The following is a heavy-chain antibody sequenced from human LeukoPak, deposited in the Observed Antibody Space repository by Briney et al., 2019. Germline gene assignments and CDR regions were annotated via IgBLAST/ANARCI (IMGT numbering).Heavy chain of an antibody. CDR2: IKQDGSEK. V-gene: IGHV3-7*01. J-gene: IGHJ4*02. D-gene: IGHD6-13*01. CDR1: GFTFSNYW. CDR3: AKDKVPSSSWPVYFDY. Sequence: PGGSLRLSCAASGFTFSNYWMSWVRQAPGKGLEWVADIKQDGSEKYYVDSVKGRFTISRDNAKNSLYLQMNSLRAEDTAVYYCAKDKVPSSSWPVYFDYWGQGTLVTVSS.